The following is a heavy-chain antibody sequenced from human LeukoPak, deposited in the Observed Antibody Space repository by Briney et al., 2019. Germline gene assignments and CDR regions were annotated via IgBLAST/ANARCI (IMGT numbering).Heavy chain of an antibody. CDR1: GYSISSGYY. CDR3: ARLISSAWTPDY. J-gene: IGHJ4*02. V-gene: IGHV4-38-2*01. Sequence: PSETLSPTCAVSGYSISSGYYRGWIRQPPGKGLEWIGHIYYSGSTYYNPSLKSRVTISVDTSQNQFSLKLNSVTAADTAVYYCARLISSAWTPDYWGQGTLVTVSS. D-gene: IGHD6-19*01. CDR2: IYYSGST.